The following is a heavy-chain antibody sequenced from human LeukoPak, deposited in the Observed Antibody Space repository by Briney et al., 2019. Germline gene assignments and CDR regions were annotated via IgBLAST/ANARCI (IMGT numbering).Heavy chain of an antibody. CDR1: GFTFSRAW. V-gene: IGHV3-7*01. J-gene: IGHJ4*02. CDR3: ARDADGYED. Sequence: GGSLRLSCAASGFTFSRAWMSWLRQAPGKGLEWVANIKEDGSEDYYADSVKGRFAIPKDNAKNSLYLQMNSLRAEDTAMYYCARDADGYEDWGQGTLVTVSS. CDR2: IKEDGSED. D-gene: IGHD5-18*01.